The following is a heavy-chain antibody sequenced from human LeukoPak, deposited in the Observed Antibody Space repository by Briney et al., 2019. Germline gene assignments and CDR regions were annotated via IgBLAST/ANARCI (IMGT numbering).Heavy chain of an antibody. CDR2: ISSRAGSI. Sequence: GGSLRLSCAATGFTFSSYEMNWVRQVPGKGLEWVSSISSRAGSIYYADSVKGRFTISRDNAKNSLYLQMNSLRAEDTAVYYCARGMKYSTGWYYMDVWGKGTTVTISS. V-gene: IGHV3-48*03. D-gene: IGHD6-19*01. J-gene: IGHJ6*03. CDR3: ARGMKYSTGWYYMDV. CDR1: GFTFSSYE.